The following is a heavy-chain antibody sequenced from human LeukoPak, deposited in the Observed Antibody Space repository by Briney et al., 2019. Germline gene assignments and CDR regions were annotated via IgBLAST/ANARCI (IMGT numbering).Heavy chain of an antibody. Sequence: GGSLRLSCAASGFTFSSYSMNWVRQAPGKGLEWVSYISSSSSTIYYADSVKGRFTISRDNAKNSLYLQMNSLRAEDTAVYYCARDPQKRIFGVVKNLNYYYYCMDVWGKGTTVTVSS. CDR1: GFTFSSYS. J-gene: IGHJ6*03. V-gene: IGHV3-48*01. CDR2: ISSSSSTI. D-gene: IGHD3-3*01. CDR3: ARDPQKRIFGVVKNLNYYYYCMDV.